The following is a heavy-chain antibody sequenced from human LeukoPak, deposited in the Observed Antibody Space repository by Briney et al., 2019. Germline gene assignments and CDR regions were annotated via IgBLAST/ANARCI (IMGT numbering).Heavy chain of an antibody. Sequence: GGSLRLSCAASGFTFSSYAMHWVRQAPGKGLEWVAVISYDGSNKYHADSVKGRFTISRDNSKNTLYLQMNSLRAEDTALYYCAKGAGEGYMDVWGKGTTVTVSS. CDR2: ISYDGSNK. J-gene: IGHJ6*03. V-gene: IGHV3-30*07. D-gene: IGHD3-16*01. CDR1: GFTFSSYA. CDR3: AKGAGEGYMDV.